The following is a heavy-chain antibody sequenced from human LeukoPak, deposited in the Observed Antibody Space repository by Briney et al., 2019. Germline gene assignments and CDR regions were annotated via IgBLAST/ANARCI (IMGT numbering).Heavy chain of an antibody. CDR3: TRSPSLGGRYWGFDY. J-gene: IGHJ4*02. D-gene: IGHD1-26*01. Sequence: GGSLRLSCAASGFTFSTYWMHWVRYAPGKGLVWVSRLSPDGSSSIYADSVKGRFTVSRDNAKNTLYLQMNSLRAEDTAVYYCTRSPSLGGRYWGFDYWGQGALVIVSS. V-gene: IGHV3-74*01. CDR2: LSPDGSSS. CDR1: GFTFSTYW.